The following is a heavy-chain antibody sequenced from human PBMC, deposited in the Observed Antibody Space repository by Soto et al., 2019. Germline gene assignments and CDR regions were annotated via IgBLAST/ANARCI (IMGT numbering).Heavy chain of an antibody. D-gene: IGHD3-22*01. Sequence: SVKVSCKASGGSFSSYAISWVRQAPGQGLEWMGGIIPIFGTANYAQKFQGRVTITADESTSTAYMELSSLRSEDTAVYYCAITGSGYYSNAFDIWGQGTMVTVSS. CDR1: GGSFSSYA. V-gene: IGHV1-69*13. CDR2: IIPIFGTA. CDR3: AITGSGYYSNAFDI. J-gene: IGHJ3*02.